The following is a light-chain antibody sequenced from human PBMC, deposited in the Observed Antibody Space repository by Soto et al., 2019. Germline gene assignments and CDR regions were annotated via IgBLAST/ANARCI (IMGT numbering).Light chain of an antibody. J-gene: IGKJ1*01. CDR1: QSISSW. CDR2: KAS. V-gene: IGKV1-5*03. CDR3: QEYIQWPPGM. Sequence: DIPITQSPSTLSASVGDRVTITCRASQSISSWLAWYQQKPGKAPKLLIYKASSLESGVPSRFSGSGSGTEFTLTISSLQSEDFAVYYCQEYIQWPPGMFGPGTKVDIK.